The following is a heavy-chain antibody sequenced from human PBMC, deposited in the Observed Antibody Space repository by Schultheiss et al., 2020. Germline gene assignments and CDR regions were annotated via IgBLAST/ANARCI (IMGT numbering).Heavy chain of an antibody. D-gene: IGHD6-13*01. V-gene: IGHV4-61*01. CDR3: ARVSAAGDLGY. J-gene: IGHJ4*02. CDR2: IYYSGST. Sequence: GSLRLSCTVSGGSVSSGSYYWSWIRQPPGKGLEWIGSIYYSGSTNYNPSLKSRVTISVDTSKNQFSLKLSSVTAADTAVYYCARVSAAGDLGYWGQGTLVTVSS. CDR1: GGSVSSGSYY.